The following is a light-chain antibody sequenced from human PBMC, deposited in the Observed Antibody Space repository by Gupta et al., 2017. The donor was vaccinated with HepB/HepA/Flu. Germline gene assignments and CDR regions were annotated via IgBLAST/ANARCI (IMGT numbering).Light chain of an antibody. J-gene: IGLJ2*01. V-gene: IGLV3-19*01. CDR3: NSRDSSGNLVV. Sequence: SSELTQAPAVSVALGQTVRITCQGDSLRSYYASWYQQKPGQAPVLVIYGKNNRPSGIPDRFSGSSSGNTASLTITGAQAEDEADYYCNSRDSSGNLVVLGGGTKLTVL. CDR1: SLRSYY. CDR2: GKN.